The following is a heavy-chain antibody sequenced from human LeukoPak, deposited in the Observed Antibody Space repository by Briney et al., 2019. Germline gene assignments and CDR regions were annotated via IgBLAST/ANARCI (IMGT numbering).Heavy chain of an antibody. J-gene: IGHJ5*02. CDR3: AKGSYQRGWFDP. D-gene: IGHD2-2*01. Sequence: PSETLSLTCSVSGVSISSQYWSWIRQPPGRGLELIGYVYYGGGKNYNPSLQSRMTISADTTNNQFSLHLTSVTAADTAFYYCAKGSYQRGWFDPWGQGVLVTVSS. CDR1: GVSISSQY. CDR2: VYYGGGK. V-gene: IGHV4-59*11.